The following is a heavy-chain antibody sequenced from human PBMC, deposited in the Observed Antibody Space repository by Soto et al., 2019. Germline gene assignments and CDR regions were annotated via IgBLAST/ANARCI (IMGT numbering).Heavy chain of an antibody. V-gene: IGHV1-18*04. J-gene: IGHJ4*02. CDR2: ISAYNGNT. Sequence: ASVKVSCKASGYTFTSYGISWLRQAPGQGLEWMGWISAYNGNTNYAQKLQGRVTMTTDTSTSTAYMELRSLRSDDTAVYYCATSIVVVPAAMSPFDYWGQGTLVTVSS. CDR1: GYTFTSYG. CDR3: ATSIVVVPAAMSPFDY. D-gene: IGHD2-2*01.